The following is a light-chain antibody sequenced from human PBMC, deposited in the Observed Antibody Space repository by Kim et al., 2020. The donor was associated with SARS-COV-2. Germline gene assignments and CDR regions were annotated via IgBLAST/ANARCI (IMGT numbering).Light chain of an antibody. V-gene: IGLV2-8*01. CDR3: SSYAGSNNLI. CDR1: SSDVGGYYY. J-gene: IGLJ2*01. CDR2: EIS. Sequence: QSALTQPPSAPGSPGQSVTISCTGTSSDVGGYYYVSWYQHHPGKAPKLLIYEISERPSGVPDRFSGSKSGNTASLTVSGLQAEDEADYYCSSYAGSNNLIFGGGTQLTVL.